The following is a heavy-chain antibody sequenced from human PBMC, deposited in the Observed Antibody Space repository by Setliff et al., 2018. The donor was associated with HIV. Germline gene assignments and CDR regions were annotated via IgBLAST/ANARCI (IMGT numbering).Heavy chain of an antibody. CDR2: LSPSGTT. D-gene: IGHD4-17*01. CDR3: ASFFVTTVTNQDY. CDR1: GGSFSNYY. V-gene: IGHV4-34*01. J-gene: IGHJ4*02. Sequence: SETLSLTCTVYGGSFSNYYTNWIRQPPGKGLEWIGELSPSGTTRSNPSLQSRVTISLDTSNNQFSLKLTSVTAADTAMYYCASFFVTTVTNQDYWGQG.